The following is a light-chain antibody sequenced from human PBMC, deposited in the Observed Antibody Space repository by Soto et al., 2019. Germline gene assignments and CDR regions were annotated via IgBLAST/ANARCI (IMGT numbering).Light chain of an antibody. V-gene: IGKV4-1*01. Sequence: DIVMTQSPDSLAVSLGERATINCKSSQSVLYSSNNKNYLAWYQQKPGQPPKLLIYWASTRESGLPDRFSGSGSGTDFTLTISSLEAEGVAVYYCQQYYSTPLNFGGGTKVEIK. CDR3: QQYYSTPLN. J-gene: IGKJ4*01. CDR2: WAS. CDR1: QSVLYSSNNKNY.